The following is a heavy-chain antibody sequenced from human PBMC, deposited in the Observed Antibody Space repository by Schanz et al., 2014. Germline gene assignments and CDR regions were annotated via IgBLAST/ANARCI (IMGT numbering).Heavy chain of an antibody. Sequence: QVQLVQSGAEVKKPGASVKVSCKASGYTFTSYGISWVRQAPGQGLEWMGWISAYNGNTKYPQKLQGRVTMTTDTSASTACMELRSLRSDDTAVYYCARDAADFYDILTEEDYWGQGTLVNVSA. CDR3: ARDAADFYDILTEEDY. J-gene: IGHJ4*02. D-gene: IGHD3-9*01. V-gene: IGHV1-18*01. CDR1: GYTFTSYG. CDR2: ISAYNGNT.